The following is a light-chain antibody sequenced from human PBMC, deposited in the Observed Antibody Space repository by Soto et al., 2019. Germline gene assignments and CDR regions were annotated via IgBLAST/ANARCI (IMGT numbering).Light chain of an antibody. V-gene: IGLV1-40*01. CDR1: GSNIGAGYD. CDR2: GNS. CDR3: QSYDSSLSASV. J-gene: IGLJ2*01. Sequence: QSVLTQPPSVSGAPGQRVTVSCTGSGSNIGAGYDVHWYQQLPGTAPKLLIYGNSNRPSGVPDRFSGSKSGTSASLAITGLQAEDEADYYCQSYDSSLSASVFGGGTKLTVL.